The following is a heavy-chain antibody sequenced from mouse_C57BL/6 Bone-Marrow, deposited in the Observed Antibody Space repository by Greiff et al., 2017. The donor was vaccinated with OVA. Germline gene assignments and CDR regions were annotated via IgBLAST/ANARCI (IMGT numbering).Heavy chain of an antibody. CDR1: GYTFTDYN. Sequence: EVKLEESGPELVKPGASVKIPCKASGYTFTDYNMDWVKQSHGKSLEWIGDINPNNGGTIYNQKFKGKATLTVDKSSSTAYMELRSLTSEDTAVYYCAREGEWLLRAWFAYWGQGTLVTVSA. CDR3: AREGEWLLRAWFAY. J-gene: IGHJ3*01. CDR2: INPNNGGT. D-gene: IGHD2-3*01. V-gene: IGHV1-18*01.